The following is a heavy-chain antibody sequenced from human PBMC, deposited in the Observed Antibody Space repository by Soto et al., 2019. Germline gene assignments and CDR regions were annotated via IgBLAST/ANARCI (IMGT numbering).Heavy chain of an antibody. CDR2: IYSRGST. J-gene: IGHJ4*02. CDR3: ARGLEEFDY. V-gene: IGHV3-53*01. CDR1: WFTVSSNY. Sequence: EVQLVESGGGLIQPGGSLRRSCEASWFTVSSNYMSWVSQAPGTGLEWVAAIYSRGSTYYADTVKCRCTIPRDNSKNTLYLQMNGLSAEDTAVYYCARGLEEFDYWGQGTLVTVSS. D-gene: IGHD1-1*01.